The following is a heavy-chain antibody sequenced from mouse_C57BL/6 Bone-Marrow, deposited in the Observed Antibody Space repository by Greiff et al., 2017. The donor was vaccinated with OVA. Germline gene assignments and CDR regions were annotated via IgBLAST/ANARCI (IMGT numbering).Heavy chain of an antibody. CDR3: ARDGGYYPYYAMDY. CDR1: GFTFSDYY. CDR2: INYDGSST. V-gene: IGHV5-16*01. D-gene: IGHD2-3*01. Sequence: EVKLMESEGGLVQPGSSMKLSCTASGFTFSDYYMAWVRQVPEKGLEWVANINYDGSSTYYLDSLKSRFIISRDNAKNILYLQMSSLKSEDTATYYCARDGGYYPYYAMDYWGQGTSVTVSS. J-gene: IGHJ4*01.